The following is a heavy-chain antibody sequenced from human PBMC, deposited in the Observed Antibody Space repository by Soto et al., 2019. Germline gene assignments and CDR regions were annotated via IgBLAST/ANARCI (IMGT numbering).Heavy chain of an antibody. J-gene: IGHJ5*02. CDR3: ARMDFFGTQSLYNWFDP. V-gene: IGHV3-20*04. D-gene: IGHD3-3*01. Sequence: EVHLVESWGGVVRPGGSLRLSCAASGFTFDDYAMSWVHQAPGKGLELFSGINWNGGSTGYAYCVKGRFTSSRDNAKNSLYLQMNSLRAEDTAFYYCARMDFFGTQSLYNWFDPWGQGTLVTVSS. CDR2: INWNGGST. CDR1: GFTFDDYA.